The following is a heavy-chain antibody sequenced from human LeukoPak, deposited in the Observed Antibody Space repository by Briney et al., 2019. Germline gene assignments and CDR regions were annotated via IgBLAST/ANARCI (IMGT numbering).Heavy chain of an antibody. D-gene: IGHD4-11*01. J-gene: IGHJ4*02. CDR3: ARVFTDESFDY. V-gene: IGHV3-30*03. CDR1: GFTFSSYW. Sequence: GGSLRLSCAASGFTFSSYWMHWVRQAPGKGLEWVAVISYDGSNKYYADSVKGRFTISRDNSKNTLYLQMNSLRAEDTAVYYCARVFTDESFDYWGQGTLVTVSS. CDR2: ISYDGSNK.